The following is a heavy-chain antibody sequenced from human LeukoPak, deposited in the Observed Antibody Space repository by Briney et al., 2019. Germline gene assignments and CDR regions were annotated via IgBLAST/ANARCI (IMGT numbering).Heavy chain of an antibody. Sequence: PGGSLRLSCEASGFTFRNYWMSWVRQAPGTGLEWVANIKQDGSDRNYVTSVRGRFTISRDNAESSLYLQMNSLRVEDTAVYYCVRNLAVAGTCFDSWGQGTLVTVSS. CDR2: IKQDGSDR. V-gene: IGHV3-7*03. D-gene: IGHD6-19*01. J-gene: IGHJ4*02. CDR1: GFTFRNYW. CDR3: VRNLAVAGTCFDS.